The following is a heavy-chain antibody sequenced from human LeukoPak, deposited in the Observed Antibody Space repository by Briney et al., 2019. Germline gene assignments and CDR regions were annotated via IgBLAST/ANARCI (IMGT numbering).Heavy chain of an antibody. V-gene: IGHV3-23*01. CDR2: ISGSGSST. Sequence: GGSLRLSCAASGFTFSSYAMSWVRQAPGKGLEWVSAISGSGSSTYYADSVKGRFTISRDNSKNTLYLQMNSLRAEDTAVYYCAKGPDSSGYYYYRDAFDIWGQGTMVTVSS. D-gene: IGHD3-22*01. J-gene: IGHJ3*02. CDR3: AKGPDSSGYYYYRDAFDI. CDR1: GFTFSSYA.